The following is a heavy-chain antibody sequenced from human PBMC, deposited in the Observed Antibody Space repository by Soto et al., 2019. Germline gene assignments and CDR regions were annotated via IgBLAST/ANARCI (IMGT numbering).Heavy chain of an antibody. CDR2: ISSSSSTI. CDR3: AREPVTTTKGFDY. D-gene: IGHD4-17*01. V-gene: IGHV3-48*02. CDR1: GFTFSSYS. Sequence: EVQLVESGGGLVQPGGSLRLSCAASGFTFSSYSMNWVRQAPGKGLEWVSYISSSSSTIYYADSVKGRFTISRDNAKNSMYLQMNSLRDEDTSVYYWAREPVTTTKGFDYWGQGTLVTVSS. J-gene: IGHJ4*02.